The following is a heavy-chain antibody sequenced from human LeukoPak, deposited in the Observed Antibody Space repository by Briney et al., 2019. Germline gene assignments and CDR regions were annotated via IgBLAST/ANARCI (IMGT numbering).Heavy chain of an antibody. V-gene: IGHV1-18*01. CDR1: GYTFTSYG. J-gene: IGHJ1*01. CDR3: ARSYSIGWYEVFQE. Sequence: ASVKVSCKASGYTFTSYGISWVRQAPGQGLEWMGWITAYNDNTNYAQKLQGRVTMTTDTSTSTAYMELRSLRSDDTAVYYCARSYSIGWYEVFQEWGQGTLVTVSS. D-gene: IGHD6-19*01. CDR2: ITAYNDNT.